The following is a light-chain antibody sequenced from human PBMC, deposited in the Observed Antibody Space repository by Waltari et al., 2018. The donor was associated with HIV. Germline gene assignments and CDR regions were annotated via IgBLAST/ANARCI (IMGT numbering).Light chain of an antibody. CDR1: QSVSSSY. V-gene: IGKV3-20*01. Sequence: EIVLTQSPGTLSLSPGERATLSCRASQSVSSSYLAWYQQKPGQAPRLLNYGASSRATGIPDRFRGSGSGTDFTLTISRLEPEDFAVYYCQQYGSSPQWTFGQGTKVEIK. CDR2: GAS. CDR3: QQYGSSPQWT. J-gene: IGKJ1*01.